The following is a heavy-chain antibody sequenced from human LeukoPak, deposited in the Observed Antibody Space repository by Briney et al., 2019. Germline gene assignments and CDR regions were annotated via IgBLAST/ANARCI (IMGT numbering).Heavy chain of an antibody. CDR3: ARARGATTQFSY. CDR2: ISAYNGNT. D-gene: IGHD1-26*01. CDR1: GYTFTSYG. J-gene: IGHJ4*02. Sequence: ASVKVSCKASGYTFTSYGISWVRQAPGQGLEWMGWISAYNGNTNYAQKLQGRVTMTTDTSTRTDYMELRSLRSDDTAVYYCARARGATTQFSYWGQGTLVTVSS. V-gene: IGHV1-18*01.